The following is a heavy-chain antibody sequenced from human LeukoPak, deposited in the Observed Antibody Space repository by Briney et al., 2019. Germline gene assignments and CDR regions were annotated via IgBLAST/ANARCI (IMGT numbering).Heavy chain of an antibody. D-gene: IGHD3-10*01. Sequence: GESLKISCQGSGYSFTSYWIGWVRQMPGKGLEWMGIIYPGDSDTRYSPSFQGQATISADKSISTAYLQWSSLKASDTAMYYRARLGYYGSGNHKAPFDYWGQGTLVTVSS. CDR1: GYSFTSYW. CDR3: ARLGYYGSGNHKAPFDY. J-gene: IGHJ4*02. CDR2: IYPGDSDT. V-gene: IGHV5-51*01.